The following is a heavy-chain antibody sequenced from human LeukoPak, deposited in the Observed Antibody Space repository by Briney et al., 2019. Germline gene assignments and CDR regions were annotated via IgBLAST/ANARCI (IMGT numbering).Heavy chain of an antibody. Sequence: VESLKISCKGSGYSFTSYWMGWARQMPGKGLEWMWIIYPGDSDTRYSPSFRGHVTISADKSISTAYLQWSSLKASDTAMYYCARRALSAAGTIFDYWGQGTLVTVSS. J-gene: IGHJ4*02. CDR1: GYSFTSYW. V-gene: IGHV5-51*01. D-gene: IGHD6-13*01. CDR2: IYPGDSDT. CDR3: ARRALSAAGTIFDY.